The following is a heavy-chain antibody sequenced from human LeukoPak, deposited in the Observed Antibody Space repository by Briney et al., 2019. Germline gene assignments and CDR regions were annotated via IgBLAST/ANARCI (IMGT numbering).Heavy chain of an antibody. D-gene: IGHD2-2*02. V-gene: IGHV3-30*02. CDR1: GFTFSSYG. CDR2: IRYDGSNK. CDR3: TVSNPYCSSTSCYTS. Sequence: PGGSLRLSCAASGFTFSSYGMHWVRQAPGKGLEWVAFIRYDGSNKYYADSVKGRFTISRDNSKNTLYLQMNSLRADDTAVYYCTVSNPYCSSTSCYTSWGQGTLVTVSS. J-gene: IGHJ4*02.